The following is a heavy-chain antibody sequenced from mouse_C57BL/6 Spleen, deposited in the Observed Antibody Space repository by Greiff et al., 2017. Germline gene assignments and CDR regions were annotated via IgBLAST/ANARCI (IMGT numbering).Heavy chain of an antibody. D-gene: IGHD2-4*01. Sequence: QVQLQQSGAELARPGASVKLSCKASGYTFTSYGISWVKQRTGQGLEWNGAIYPRSGNTYYNEKFKGKATLTADKSSRTAYMELRSLTSEDSAVYFCARDYDGGDYFDYWGQGTTLTVSS. CDR3: ARDYDGGDYFDY. V-gene: IGHV1-81*01. J-gene: IGHJ2*01. CDR2: IYPRSGNT. CDR1: GYTFTSYG.